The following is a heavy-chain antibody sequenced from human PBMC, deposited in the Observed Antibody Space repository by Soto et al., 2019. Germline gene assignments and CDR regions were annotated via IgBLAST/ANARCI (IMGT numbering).Heavy chain of an antibody. CDR2: IYSGGTT. V-gene: IGHV3-53*01. CDR1: GFSLTANY. D-gene: IGHD5-12*01. J-gene: IGHJ4*02. CDR3: HGYGY. Sequence: EVQVVESGGGLIQPGGSLRLSCEVSGFSLTANYMSWVRQAPGKGLEWVSVIYSGGTTYYIDSVKGRFGISRDISKNTLYLQMNSLRAEDTAVYYCHGYGYWGQGTLVTVSS.